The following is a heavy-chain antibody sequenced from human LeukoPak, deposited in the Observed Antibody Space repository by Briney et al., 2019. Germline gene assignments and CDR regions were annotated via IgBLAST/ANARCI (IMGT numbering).Heavy chain of an antibody. CDR1: GGSISSGGYY. J-gene: IGHJ3*02. D-gene: IGHD2-2*01. V-gene: IGHV4-30-2*01. CDR3: ARGGLVVPAASLPAFDI. CDR2: IYHSGST. Sequence: PSQTLSLTCTVSGGSISSGGYYWSWIRQPPGKGLEWIGYIYHSGSTYYNPSLKSRVTISVDRSKNQFSLKLSSVTAADTAVYYCARGGLVVPAASLPAFDIWGQGTMVTVSS.